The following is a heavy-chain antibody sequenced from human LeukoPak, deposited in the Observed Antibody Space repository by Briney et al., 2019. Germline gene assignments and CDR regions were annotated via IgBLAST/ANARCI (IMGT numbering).Heavy chain of an antibody. CDR1: GDSFTTYW. D-gene: IGHD6-13*01. Sequence: GESLKISCKCSGDSFTTYWIGWVRQMPGKGLEWMGIIYPGDSDTRYSPSFQGQVTISADMSISTAYLQWSSLKASDTAMYYCARQPAAGTPFDYWGQGTLVTVPS. CDR3: ARQPAAGTPFDY. J-gene: IGHJ4*02. V-gene: IGHV5-51*01. CDR2: IYPGDSDT.